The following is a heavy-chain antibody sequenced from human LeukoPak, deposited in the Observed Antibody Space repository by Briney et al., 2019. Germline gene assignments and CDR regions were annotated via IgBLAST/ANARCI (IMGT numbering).Heavy chain of an antibody. CDR2: ISAYNGNT. V-gene: IGHV1-18*01. D-gene: IGHD6-13*01. CDR3: AREEGAPIAAANI. CDR1: GYTFTTYT. J-gene: IGHJ3*02. Sequence: GASVKVSCKASGYTFTTYTISWVRQAAGQGLEWMGWISAYNGNTNFAQKFQGRVTMTTDTSTSTAYMELRSLRSDDTAVYYCAREEGAPIAAANIWGLGTMVTVSS.